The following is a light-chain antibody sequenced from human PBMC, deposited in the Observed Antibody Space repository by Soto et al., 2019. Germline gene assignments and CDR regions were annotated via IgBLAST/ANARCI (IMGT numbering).Light chain of an antibody. J-gene: IGKJ1*01. Sequence: EIVMTQSPATLSVSPGERATLSCRASQSVNSKLAWYQQQPGRAPRLLIYGASTRATGLPARFSRSGSGTDFTLTISRLEPEDFAVYYCQQYGSSGTFGQGTKVDIK. CDR1: QSVNSK. CDR2: GAS. CDR3: QQYGSSGT. V-gene: IGKV3-15*01.